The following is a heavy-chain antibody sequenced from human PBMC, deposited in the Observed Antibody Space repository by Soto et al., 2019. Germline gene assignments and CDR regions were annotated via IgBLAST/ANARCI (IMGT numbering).Heavy chain of an antibody. CDR3: ARQYFYSSGPTPVYYFDY. V-gene: IGHV4-39*01. CDR1: GGSISSSTYY. CDR2: IYYSGST. Sequence: PSETLSLTCTVSGGSISSSTYYWGWIRQPPGKGLEWIGSIYYSGSTYYNPSLKSRVTISVDTSKNQFSLKLNSVTAADTAVYHCARQYFYSSGPTPVYYFDYWGQGALVTVSS. J-gene: IGHJ4*02. D-gene: IGHD6-19*01.